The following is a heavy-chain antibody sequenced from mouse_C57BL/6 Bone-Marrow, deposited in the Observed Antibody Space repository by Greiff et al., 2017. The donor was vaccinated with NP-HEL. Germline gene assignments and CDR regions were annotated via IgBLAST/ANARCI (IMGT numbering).Heavy chain of an antibody. CDR3: ARALGPRAY. J-gene: IGHJ3*01. Sequence: DVQLQESGPVLVKPGASVKMSCKASGYTFTDYYMNWVKQSHGKSLEWIGVINPYNGGTSYNQKFKGKATLTVDKSSSTAYMELNSLTYEDSAVYYCARALGPRAYWGQGTLVTVSA. V-gene: IGHV1-19*01. D-gene: IGHD2-10*02. CDR1: GYTFTDYY. CDR2: INPYNGGT.